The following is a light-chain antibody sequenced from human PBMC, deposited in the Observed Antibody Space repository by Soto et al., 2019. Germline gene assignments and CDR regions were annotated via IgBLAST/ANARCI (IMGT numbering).Light chain of an antibody. Sequence: DIVMTQSPDSLAVSLGERATINCKSSQSVLYSSNNKNYLAWYQQKPGQPPQLLIYEVSNRFSGVPDRFSGSGSGTDFTLKISRVEAEDVGVYYCMQSIQPTWTFGQGTKVDIK. CDR1: QSVLYSSNNKNY. CDR2: EVS. J-gene: IGKJ1*01. CDR3: MQSIQPTWT. V-gene: IGKV2D-29*01.